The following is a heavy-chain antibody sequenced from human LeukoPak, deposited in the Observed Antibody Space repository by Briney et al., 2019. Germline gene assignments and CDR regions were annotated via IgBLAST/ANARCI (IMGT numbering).Heavy chain of an antibody. J-gene: IGHJ4*02. CDR1: GFTVSSTY. D-gene: IGHD2-15*01. CDR3: AKELMKTGYCSGASCYGRTD. Sequence: GGSLRLSCAASGFTVSSTYMSWVRQAPGRGLEWVSVIYGDDNTHYADSVEGRFTISRDNSKNTVYLEMNSLRAEDTAVYYCAKELMKTGYCSGASCYGRTDWGQGTLVTVS. CDR2: IYGDDNT. V-gene: IGHV3-66*02.